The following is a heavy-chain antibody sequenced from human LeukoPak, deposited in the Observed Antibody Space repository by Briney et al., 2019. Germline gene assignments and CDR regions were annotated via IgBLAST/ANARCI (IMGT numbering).Heavy chain of an antibody. CDR1: GGSFSGYY. CDR3: ARGQKWLSFYYFDF. D-gene: IGHD3-22*01. CDR2: INHGEST. V-gene: IGHV4-34*01. J-gene: IGHJ4*02. Sequence: PSKTLPLTCAVYGGSFSGYYWTWIRQPPGKGLKWIGEINHGESTNYNPSLKSRVNISMDTSKNQFPLKLNSVTAADTAIYYCARGQKWLSFYYFDFWGQGTLVTVSS.